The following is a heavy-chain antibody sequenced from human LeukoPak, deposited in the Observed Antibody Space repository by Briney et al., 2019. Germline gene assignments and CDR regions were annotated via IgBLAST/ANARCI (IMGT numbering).Heavy chain of an antibody. Sequence: SETLSLTCAVYGGSFSGYYWSWIRQPPGKGLEWIGEINHSGSTNYNPSLKSRVTISVDTSKNQFSLKLSSVTAADTAVYYCAGLFGYGDSHYYSSYTAVWGKGTTVTVSS. V-gene: IGHV4-34*01. CDR1: GGSFSGYY. J-gene: IGHJ6*03. CDR3: AGLFGYGDSHYYSSYTAV. CDR2: INHSGST. D-gene: IGHD4-17*01.